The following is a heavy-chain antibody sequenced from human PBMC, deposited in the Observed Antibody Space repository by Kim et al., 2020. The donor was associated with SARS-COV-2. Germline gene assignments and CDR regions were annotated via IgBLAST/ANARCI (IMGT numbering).Heavy chain of an antibody. J-gene: IGHJ4*02. CDR3: TTHTTGDALTIDY. V-gene: IGHV3-15*01. Sequence: YAAPVKGRFTISRDDSKTTLYLQMNSLKTEDTAVYYCTTHTTGDALTIDYWGQGTLVTVSS. D-gene: IGHD1-1*01.